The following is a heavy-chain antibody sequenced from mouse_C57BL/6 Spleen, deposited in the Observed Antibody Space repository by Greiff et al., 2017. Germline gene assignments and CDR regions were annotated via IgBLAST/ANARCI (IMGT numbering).Heavy chain of an antibody. D-gene: IGHD1-1*01. CDR2: IDPSDSYT. Sequence: QVQLQQPGAELVMPGASVKLSCKASGYTFTSYWMHWVKQRPGPGLEWIGEIDPSDSYTNYNQKFKGKSTLTVDKSSSTAYMQLSSLTSDDSAVYYCARTAVVATRYAMDYWGQGTSVTVSS. V-gene: IGHV1-69*01. CDR3: ARTAVVATRYAMDY. J-gene: IGHJ4*01. CDR1: GYTFTSYW.